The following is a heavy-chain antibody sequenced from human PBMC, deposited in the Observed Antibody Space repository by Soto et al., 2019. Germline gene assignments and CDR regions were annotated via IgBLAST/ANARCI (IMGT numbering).Heavy chain of an antibody. J-gene: IGHJ4*02. CDR1: GFTFSSDA. CDR3: AKNYYFDQ. Sequence: EVQLLESGGGLVQPGGSLRLSCGASGFTFSSDAMSWVRQAPGKGLEWVSSINIDGATYYGDSAKGRFTISRDNSKDTLYLQMDSLRAEDTAIYHCAKNYYFDQWGQGTLVTVS. V-gene: IGHV3-23*01. CDR2: INIDGAT. D-gene: IGHD3-10*01.